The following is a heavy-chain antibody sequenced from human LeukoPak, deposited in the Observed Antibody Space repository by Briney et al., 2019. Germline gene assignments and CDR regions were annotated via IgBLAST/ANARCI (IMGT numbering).Heavy chain of an antibody. CDR1: GFTFSNAW. D-gene: IGHD3-3*01. CDR3: TTTGILEWLLLDY. CDR2: IKSKTDGGTT. V-gene: IGHV3-15*07. J-gene: IGHJ4*02. Sequence: GGSLRLSCAASGFTFSNAWMSWVRQAPGKGLEWVGRIKSKTDGGTTDYAAPVNGRFTISRDDSKNTLYLQMNSLKTEDTAVYYCTTTGILEWLLLDYWGQGTLVTVSS.